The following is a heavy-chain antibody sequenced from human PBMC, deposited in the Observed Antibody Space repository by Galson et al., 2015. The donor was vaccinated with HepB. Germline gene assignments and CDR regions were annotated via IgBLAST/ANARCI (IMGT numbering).Heavy chain of an antibody. J-gene: IGHJ4*02. D-gene: IGHD4-23*01. Sequence: SLRLSCAASGFTFSSYSMNWVRQAPGKGLEWVSSISSSSSYIYYADSVKGRFTISRDNAKNSLYLQMNSLRAKDTAVYYCALGGDYGGNFDYWGQGTLVTVSS. V-gene: IGHV3-21*01. CDR3: ALGGDYGGNFDY. CDR2: ISSSSSYI. CDR1: GFTFSSYS.